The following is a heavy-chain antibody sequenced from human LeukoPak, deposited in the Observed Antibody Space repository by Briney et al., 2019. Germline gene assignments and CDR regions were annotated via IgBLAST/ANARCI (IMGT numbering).Heavy chain of an antibody. CDR1: GFTFSTDW. CDR2: INSDGST. V-gene: IGHV3-74*01. CDR3: AKDEYYYDSSGSFDY. J-gene: IGHJ4*02. Sequence: GGSLRLSCAASGFTFSTDWMHWVRQAPGKGLVWVSRINSDGSTSYADSVKGRFTISRDNPKNTLYLQMNSLRAEDTAVYYCAKDEYYYDSSGSFDYWGQGTLVTVSS. D-gene: IGHD3-22*01.